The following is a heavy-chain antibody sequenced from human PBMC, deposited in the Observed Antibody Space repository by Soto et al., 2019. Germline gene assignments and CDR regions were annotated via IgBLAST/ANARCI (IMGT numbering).Heavy chain of an antibody. CDR3: ARFLRITIFGVVIIGVGGAFDI. CDR2: IYYSGST. D-gene: IGHD3-3*01. CDR1: CGSVSNGRYY. V-gene: IGHV4-61*01. Sequence: SETLSLTCTVSCGSVSNGRYYWSWIREPPGKGLEWIGYIYYSGSTNYNHSLKSRVTISVDTSKNQFSLKLSSVTAADTAVYYCARFLRITIFGVVIIGVGGAFDIWG. J-gene: IGHJ3*02.